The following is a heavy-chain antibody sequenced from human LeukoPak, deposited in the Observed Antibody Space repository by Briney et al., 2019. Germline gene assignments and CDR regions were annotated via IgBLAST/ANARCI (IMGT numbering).Heavy chain of an antibody. CDR2: MNPNSGNT. D-gene: IGHD3-22*01. J-gene: IGHJ6*02. CDR3: ARDLVDYYDSSGYPTGMDV. CDR1: GYTFTSYD. Sequence: ASVKVSCKASGYTFTSYDINWVRQATGQGLEWMGWMNPNSGNTGYAQKFQGRVTMTRNTSISTAYMELSSLRSEDTAVYYCARDLVDYYDSSGYPTGMDVWGQGTTVTVSS. V-gene: IGHV1-8*01.